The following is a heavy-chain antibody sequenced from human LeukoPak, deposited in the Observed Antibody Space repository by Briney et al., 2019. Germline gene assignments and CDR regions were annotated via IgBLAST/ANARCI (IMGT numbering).Heavy chain of an antibody. D-gene: IGHD3-10*01. V-gene: IGHV4-59*01. CDR3: AKLRGGSGSYPSN. CDR1: GGSISSYY. Sequence: PSETLSLTCTVSGGSISSYYWSWIRQPPGKGLEWIGYIYYSGSTNYNPSLKSRVTISVDTSKNQFSLKLSSVTAADTAVYHCAKLRGGSGSYPSNWGQGTLVTVSS. J-gene: IGHJ4*02. CDR2: IYYSGST.